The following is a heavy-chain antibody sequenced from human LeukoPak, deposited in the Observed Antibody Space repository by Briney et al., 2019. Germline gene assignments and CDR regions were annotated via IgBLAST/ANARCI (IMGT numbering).Heavy chain of an antibody. CDR2: ISSSSGYT. J-gene: IGHJ4*02. V-gene: IGHV3-11*05. D-gene: IGHD6-19*01. CDR1: GFTFSDYY. CDR3: ARGRGSGWYVDY. Sequence: GGSLRLSCAASGFTFSDYYMTWIRQAPGKGLEWVSYISSSSGYTNYADSVKGRFTISRDNAKNSLYLQLNSLRAEDTALYYCARGRGSGWYVDYWAREPWSPSPQ.